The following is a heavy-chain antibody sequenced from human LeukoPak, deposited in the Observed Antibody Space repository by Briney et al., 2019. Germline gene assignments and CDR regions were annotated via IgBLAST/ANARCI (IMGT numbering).Heavy chain of an antibody. D-gene: IGHD6-19*01. J-gene: IGHJ6*03. Sequence: GGSLRLSSSASAFSVRTYWISWVRQPPGKGLVWLSRISSDGTITSYADAVQGRLTISRDNDKNSLYLQMNSMRAEDTDIYYCARSSGWYHRGADYYYYYMDVWGKGTTVTVS. CDR2: ISSDGTIT. V-gene: IGHV3-74*01. CDR3: ARSSGWYHRGADYYYYYMDV. CDR1: AFSVRTYW.